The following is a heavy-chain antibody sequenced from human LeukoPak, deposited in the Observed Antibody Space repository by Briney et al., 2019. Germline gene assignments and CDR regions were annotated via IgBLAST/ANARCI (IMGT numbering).Heavy chain of an antibody. CDR2: IYYSGST. Sequence: PSETLSLTCTVSGGSISYYYWSWIRQPPGKGLEWIGYIYYSGSTNYNPSLKSRVTMSVDTSKNQFSLKLSSVTAADTAVYYCARQNPAAEGQGLDHWGQGALVTVSS. CDR3: ARQNPAAEGQGLDH. D-gene: IGHD6-13*01. V-gene: IGHV4-59*08. J-gene: IGHJ4*02. CDR1: GGSISYYY.